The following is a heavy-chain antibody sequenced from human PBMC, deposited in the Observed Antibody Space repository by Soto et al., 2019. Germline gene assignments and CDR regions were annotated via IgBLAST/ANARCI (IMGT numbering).Heavy chain of an antibody. CDR1: GFTFFDYG. D-gene: IGHD2-2*01. CDR3: AKGESTSSEPYYGMDV. CDR2: TSGSGGKT. V-gene: IGHV3-23*01. Sequence: GGSLRLSCAASGFTFFDYGMSWVRQAPGKGLEWVSSTSGSGGKTYYGDSVKGRFTISRDNSTNILYLQMNSLRAEDTATYYCAKGESTSSEPYYGMDVWGQGTSVTVSS. J-gene: IGHJ6*02.